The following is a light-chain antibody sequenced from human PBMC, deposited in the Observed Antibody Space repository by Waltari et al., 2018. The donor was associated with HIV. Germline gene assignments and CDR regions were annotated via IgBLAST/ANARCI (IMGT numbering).Light chain of an antibody. J-gene: IGLJ2*01. V-gene: IGLV1-44*01. CDR3: ATWDDTLNGVI. Sequence: QSVLTQPPSASGTPGPRVTLSCSGGSSNIGSNSVHWYQQLPGTAPRLLLYSTNQRPSRVPDRFSGSKSGTSASLAISGLQSEDEADYYCATWDDTLNGVIFGGGTKLTVL. CDR1: SSNIGSNS. CDR2: STN.